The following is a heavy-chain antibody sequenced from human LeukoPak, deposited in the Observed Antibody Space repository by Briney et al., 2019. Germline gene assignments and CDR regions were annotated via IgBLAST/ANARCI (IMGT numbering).Heavy chain of an antibody. CDR1: GFTFSSYT. CDR3: ARGGGYYYDSSGYFFDY. Sequence: GGSLRLSCAASGFTFSSYTMNWVRQAPGKGLEWVSSISSSSSYIYYVDSVKGRFTISRHNAKNSLYLQMNSLRAEDTAVYYCARGGGYYYDSSGYFFDYWGQGTLVTVSS. V-gene: IGHV3-21*01. CDR2: ISSSSSYI. J-gene: IGHJ4*02. D-gene: IGHD3-22*01.